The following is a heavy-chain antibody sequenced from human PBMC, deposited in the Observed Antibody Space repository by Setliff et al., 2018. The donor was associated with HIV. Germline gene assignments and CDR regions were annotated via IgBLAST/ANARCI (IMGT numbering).Heavy chain of an antibody. CDR3: ARVGFSPRHTGDFFDS. CDR2: IIPMYGPA. J-gene: IGHJ4*02. V-gene: IGHV1-69*13. Sequence: GASVKVSCKASGYAFTSQFMHWVRQAPGQGLEWMGGIIPMYGPAHYAQKFQGRVTITADESTTTAYMELNSLTSEDTALYYCARVGFSPRHTGDFFDSWGQGTLVTVSS. CDR1: GYAFTSQF. D-gene: IGHD6-6*01.